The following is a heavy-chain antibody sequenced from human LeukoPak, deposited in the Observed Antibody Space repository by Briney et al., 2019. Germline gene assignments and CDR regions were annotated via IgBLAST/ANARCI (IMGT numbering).Heavy chain of an antibody. CDR2: ISAYNGNT. V-gene: IGHV1-18*01. J-gene: IGHJ6*02. D-gene: IGHD2-21*02. Sequence: ASVKVSCKASGYTFTSYGISWVRQAPGQGLVWMGWISAYNGNTNYAQKLQGRVTMTTDTSTSTAYMELRSLRSDDTAVYYCARDTLAYCGGDCYPRDYYYGMDVWGQGTAVTVSS. CDR3: ARDTLAYCGGDCYPRDYYYGMDV. CDR1: GYTFTSYG.